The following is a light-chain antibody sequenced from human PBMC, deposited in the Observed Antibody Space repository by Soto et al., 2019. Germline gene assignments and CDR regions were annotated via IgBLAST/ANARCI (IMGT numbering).Light chain of an antibody. CDR2: AAS. V-gene: IGKV1-27*01. J-gene: IGKJ1*01. CDR3: QQYNSAPRA. CDR1: QGISNY. Sequence: DIQMTQSPSSLSASVGDRVTITCRASQGISNYLAWYQQKPGKVPKLLIYAASTLQSGVPSRFSGSGSGTDFTLTSSRLQHEYVATYYCQQYNSAPRAFGQGTKVEIK.